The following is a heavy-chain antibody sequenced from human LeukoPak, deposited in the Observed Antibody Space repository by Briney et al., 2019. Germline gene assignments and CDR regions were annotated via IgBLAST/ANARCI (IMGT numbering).Heavy chain of an antibody. CDR1: GFTFSSYS. J-gene: IGHJ4*02. CDR2: ISSSSSTI. V-gene: IGHV3-48*01. D-gene: IGHD2-2*01. CDR3: ARDSLDIVVVPAAISFDY. Sequence: TGGSLRLSCAASGFTFSSYSMNWVRQAPGKGLEWVSYISSSSSTIYYADSVKGRFTISRDNAKNSLYLQMNSLRAEDTAVYYCARDSLDIVVVPAAISFDYWGQGTLVTVSS.